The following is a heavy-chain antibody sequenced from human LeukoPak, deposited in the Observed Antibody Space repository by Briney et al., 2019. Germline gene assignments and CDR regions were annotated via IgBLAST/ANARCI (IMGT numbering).Heavy chain of an antibody. CDR2: INQDGSEK. CDR1: GFTFSNYW. D-gene: IGHD4-11*01. V-gene: IGHV3-7*03. J-gene: IGHJ4*02. CDR3: ARTWMYSNYF. Sequence: GGSLRLSCAASGFTFSNYWMSWVRQAPGKGLEWVANINQDGSEKYYADSVRGRFTISRDNAENSLYLQMNSLRAEDTAVYYCARTWMYSNYFRGQGTLVTVSS.